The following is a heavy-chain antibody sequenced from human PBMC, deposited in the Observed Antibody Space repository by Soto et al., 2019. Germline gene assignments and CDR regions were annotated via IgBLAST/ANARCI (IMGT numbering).Heavy chain of an antibody. J-gene: IGHJ4*02. CDR3: ARDSIRVPADFDY. CDR1: GFTFTNYS. V-gene: IGHV3-33*01. Sequence: PGGSLRLSCAASGFTFTNYSFHWVRQAPGKGLEWVAAIWSDGNNRYNGGAVEGRFTISKDNSKNMLYLQMNDLRVEDTALYYCARDSIRVPADFDYWGLGTLVT. D-gene: IGHD1-20*01. CDR2: IWSDGNNR.